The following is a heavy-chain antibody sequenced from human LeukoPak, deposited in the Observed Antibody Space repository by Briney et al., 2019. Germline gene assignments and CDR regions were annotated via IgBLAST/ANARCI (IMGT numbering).Heavy chain of an antibody. Sequence: GRSLRLSCAASGFTFSSYAMSWVRQAPGKGLECVSTISGSGGSTYYADSVKGRFTISRDKSNNTLYLQMNSLGAEDTAVYYCAKNVSPFDYWGQGTLVTVSS. J-gene: IGHJ4*02. V-gene: IGHV3-23*01. D-gene: IGHD3-10*02. CDR2: ISGSGGST. CDR1: GFTFSSYA. CDR3: AKNVSPFDY.